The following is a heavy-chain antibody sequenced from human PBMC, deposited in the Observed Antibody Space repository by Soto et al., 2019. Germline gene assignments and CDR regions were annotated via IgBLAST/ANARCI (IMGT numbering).Heavy chain of an antibody. CDR2: INPNGGTT. CDR3: ARVMAAAGTNFDY. V-gene: IGHV1-46*01. CDR1: GYIFVTYY. Sequence: GASVKVSCKASGYIFVTYYMHWVRQAPGQGLEWMGVINPNGGTTSYAQRFQGRVTMTKDTSTSTIYMELSNLRSEDTAVYYCARVMAAAGTNFDYWGQGTLVTVSS. D-gene: IGHD6-13*01. J-gene: IGHJ4*02.